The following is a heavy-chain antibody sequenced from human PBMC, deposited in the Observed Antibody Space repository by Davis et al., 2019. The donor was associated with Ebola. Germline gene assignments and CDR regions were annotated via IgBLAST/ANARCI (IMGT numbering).Heavy chain of an antibody. CDR2: IRSKAYRGTT. CDR3: TRDYGGNSDY. D-gene: IGHD4-23*01. CDR1: GFTFGDYA. Sequence: GGSLRFSCTASGFTFGDYAMTWVRQAPGKGLEWVGFIRSKAYRGTTEYAASVKGRFTISRDDSKSIAYLQMNSLKTEDTAVYYCTRDYGGNSDYWGQGTLVTVSS. J-gene: IGHJ4*02. V-gene: IGHV3-49*04.